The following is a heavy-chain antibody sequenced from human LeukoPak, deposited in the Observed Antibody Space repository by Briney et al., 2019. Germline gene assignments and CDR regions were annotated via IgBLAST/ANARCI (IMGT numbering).Heavy chain of an antibody. V-gene: IGHV4-59*01. Sequence: SETLSLTCTVSGGSITSYYWSWIRQPPGKGLEWIGYIYHSGSTNYNPSLKSRVTISVDTSKNQFSLKLSSVTAADTAVYYCAREGSSGYYLGWFDPWGQGTLVTVSS. D-gene: IGHD3-22*01. CDR1: GGSITSYY. CDR3: AREGSSGYYLGWFDP. J-gene: IGHJ5*02. CDR2: IYHSGST.